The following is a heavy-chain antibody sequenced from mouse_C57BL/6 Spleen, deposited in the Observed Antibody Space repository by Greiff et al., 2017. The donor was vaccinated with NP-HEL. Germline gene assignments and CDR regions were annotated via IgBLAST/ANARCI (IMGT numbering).Heavy chain of an antibody. CDR2: IYPRSGNT. V-gene: IGHV1-81*01. Sequence: VQLQQSGAELARPGASVKLSCKASGYTFTSYGISWVKQRTGQGLGWIGEIYPRSGNTYYNEKFKGKATLTADTSSSTAYMELRSLTSVDSAVYFCARFYSSAWFAYWGQGTLVTVSA. CDR1: GYTFTSYG. D-gene: IGHD6-1*01. CDR3: ARFYSSAWFAY. J-gene: IGHJ3*01.